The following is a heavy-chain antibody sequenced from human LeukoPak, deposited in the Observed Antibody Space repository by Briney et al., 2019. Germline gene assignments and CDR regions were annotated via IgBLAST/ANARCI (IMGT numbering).Heavy chain of an antibody. D-gene: IGHD6-19*01. J-gene: IGHJ4*02. CDR2: IYPGDSDT. CDR1: GYSFTSYW. V-gene: IGHV5-51*01. Sequence: GESLKISCKGSGYSFTSYWNGWVREMPGKGLEWMGIIYPGDSDTRYSPSFQGQVTISADKSISTAYLQWSSLKASDTAMYYCARLDGQQWLVWGYYFDYWGQGTLVTVSS. CDR3: ARLDGQQWLVWGYYFDY.